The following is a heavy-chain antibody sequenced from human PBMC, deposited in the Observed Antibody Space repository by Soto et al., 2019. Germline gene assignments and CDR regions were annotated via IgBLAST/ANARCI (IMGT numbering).Heavy chain of an antibody. CDR1: GFSLSTGGVG. CDR3: AHSRCGGDCLQSYSSHYYYGVDV. Sequence: QITLKESGPTLVKPTQTLTLTCTFSGFSLSTGGVGVGWIRQPPGKALEWLALIYWDDDKRYSPSLKSRLTINKDTSNNQVVLTMTNMDPVDTATYYCAHSRCGGDCLQSYSSHYYYGVDVWGQGTTVTVSS. V-gene: IGHV2-5*02. CDR2: IYWDDDK. D-gene: IGHD2-21*02. J-gene: IGHJ6*02.